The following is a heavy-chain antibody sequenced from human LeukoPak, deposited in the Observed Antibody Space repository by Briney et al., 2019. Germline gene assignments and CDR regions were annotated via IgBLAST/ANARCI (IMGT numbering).Heavy chain of an antibody. CDR2: ISSSGSTI. CDR3: ASGGGDWGVAFDY. V-gene: IGHV3-11*01. J-gene: IGHJ4*02. D-gene: IGHD2-21*02. CDR1: GFTFRDFY. Sequence: PGGSLRLSCAASGFTFRDFYMSWIRQAPGKGLEWVSYISSSGSTIYYADSVKGRFTIYRDNAKNSLYLQMNSLRAEDTAVYYCASGGGDWGVAFDYWGQGTLVTVSS.